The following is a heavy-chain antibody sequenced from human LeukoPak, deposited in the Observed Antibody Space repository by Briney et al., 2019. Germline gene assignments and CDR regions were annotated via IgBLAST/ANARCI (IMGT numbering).Heavy chain of an antibody. D-gene: IGHD5-24*01. V-gene: IGHV4-59*01. CDR3: ARSRDGSSNFDY. J-gene: IGHJ4*02. CDR1: GGTISSYH. CDR2: SFYTGAT. Sequence: PSETLSLTCTVAGGTISSYHCSWIRRTPGRRLEWIGFSFYTGATNYNPSLKSRVTISVDTSKNQFSLRLNSVTAADTAVYYCARSRDGSSNFDYWGQGILVTVSS.